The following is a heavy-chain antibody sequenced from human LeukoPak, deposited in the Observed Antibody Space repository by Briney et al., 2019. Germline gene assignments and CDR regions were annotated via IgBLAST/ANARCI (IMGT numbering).Heavy chain of an antibody. CDR1: GGSISSGSYY. D-gene: IGHD6-6*01. J-gene: IGHJ4*02. CDR3: ARDLGIAARPGVFDY. CDR2: IYTSGST. Sequence: PSQTLSLTCSVSGGSISSGSYYWSWIRQPAGKGLEWIGRIYTSGSTNYNPSLKSRVTISVDTSKNQFSLKLSSVTAADTAVYYCARDLGIAARPGVFDYWGQGTLVTVSS. V-gene: IGHV4-61*02.